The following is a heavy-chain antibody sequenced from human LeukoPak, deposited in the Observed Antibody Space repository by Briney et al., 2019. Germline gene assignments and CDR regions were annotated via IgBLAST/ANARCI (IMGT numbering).Heavy chain of an antibody. CDR2: INPNSGGT. D-gene: IGHD4-23*01. V-gene: IGHV1-2*04. CDR3: ARDRYGGYGGPEAFDP. Sequence: ASVKVSCKASGYTFTSYAMNWVRQAPGQGLEWLGWINPNSGGTNYAQKFQGWVTMTRDTSISTAYMELSRLRSDDTAVYYCARDRYGGYGGPEAFDPWGQGTLVTVSS. CDR1: GYTFTSYA. J-gene: IGHJ5*02.